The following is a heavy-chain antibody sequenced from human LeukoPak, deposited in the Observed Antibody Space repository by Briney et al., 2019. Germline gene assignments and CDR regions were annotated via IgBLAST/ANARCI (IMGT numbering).Heavy chain of an antibody. Sequence: ASVKVSCKASGYTFTGYYMHWVRQAPGQGLERMGGIIPIFGTANYAQKFQGRVTITTDESTSTAYMELSSLRSEDTAVYYCASQLRYFDWFLDAFDIWGQGTMVTVSS. CDR2: IIPIFGTA. D-gene: IGHD3-9*01. CDR1: GYTFTGYY. V-gene: IGHV1-69*05. J-gene: IGHJ3*02. CDR3: ASQLRYFDWFLDAFDI.